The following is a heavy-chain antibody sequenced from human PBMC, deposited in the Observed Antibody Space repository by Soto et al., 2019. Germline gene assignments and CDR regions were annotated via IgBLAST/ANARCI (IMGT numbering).Heavy chain of an antibody. D-gene: IGHD4-4*01. J-gene: IGHJ4*02. Sequence: SVKVSCKASGYTFTSYYMHWVRQAPGQGLEWMGIINPSGGSTSYAQKFQGRVTMTRDTSTSTVYMELSSLRSEDTAVYYCARARRSPVSNSNYGRYYFDYWGQGTLVTV. CDR1: GYTFTSYY. V-gene: IGHV1-46*01. CDR2: INPSGGST. CDR3: ARARRSPVSNSNYGRYYFDY.